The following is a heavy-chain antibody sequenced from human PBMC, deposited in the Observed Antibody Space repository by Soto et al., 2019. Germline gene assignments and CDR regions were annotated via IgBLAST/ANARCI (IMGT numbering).Heavy chain of an antibody. J-gene: IGHJ5*02. CDR3: ARSVFP. V-gene: IGHV4-31*03. CDR1: GGSISRGGYY. CDR2: IYFSGST. Sequence: QVQLQESGPGLVKPSQTLSLTCTVSGGSISRGGYYWTWIRQHPGKGLAWIGYIYFSGSTYYNPSLKSRVTTAVDTSKNQFSPKLSSVTAADPAVYYCARSVFPWGQGTLVTVSS.